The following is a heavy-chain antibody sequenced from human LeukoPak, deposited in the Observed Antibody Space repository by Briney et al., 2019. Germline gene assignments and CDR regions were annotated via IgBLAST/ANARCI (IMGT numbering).Heavy chain of an antibody. CDR3: ARVNVPQRRRIAAAVWFDP. D-gene: IGHD6-13*01. CDR1: GSTFTSYD. Sequence: ASVKVSCKASGSTFTSYDINWVRQATGQGLEWMGWMNPNSGNTGYAQKFQGRVTMTRNTSISTAYMELSSLRSEDTAVYYCARVNVPQRRRIAAAVWFDPWGQGTLVTVSS. J-gene: IGHJ5*02. CDR2: MNPNSGNT. V-gene: IGHV1-8*01.